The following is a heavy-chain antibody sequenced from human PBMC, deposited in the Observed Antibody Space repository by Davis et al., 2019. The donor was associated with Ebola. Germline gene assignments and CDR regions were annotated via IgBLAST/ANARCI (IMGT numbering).Heavy chain of an antibody. CDR1: GFTFSGSA. D-gene: IGHD3-3*02. Sequence: PGGSLRLSCAASGFTFSGSAMHWVRQASGKGLEWVSAISGSGGSTYYADSVKGRFTISRDNSKNTLYLQMNSLRAEDTAVYYCAKGIYGPGLIGYFQHWGQGTLVTVSS. CDR3: AKGIYGPGLIGYFQH. V-gene: IGHV3-23*01. CDR2: ISGSGGST. J-gene: IGHJ1*01.